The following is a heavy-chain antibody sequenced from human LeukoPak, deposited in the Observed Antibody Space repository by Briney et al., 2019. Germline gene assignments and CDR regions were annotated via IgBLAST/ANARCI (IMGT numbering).Heavy chain of an antibody. CDR1: GFTFSSYG. Sequence: GGSLRLSCAASGFTFSSYGMHWVRQAPGKGLEWGAVISYDGSNKYYADSVKGRFTISRDNAKNSLYLQMNSLRAEDSAVYYCARDSRQQLPHWGQGTLVTVSS. D-gene: IGHD6-13*01. V-gene: IGHV3-30*03. CDR2: ISYDGSNK. CDR3: ARDSRQQLPH. J-gene: IGHJ4*02.